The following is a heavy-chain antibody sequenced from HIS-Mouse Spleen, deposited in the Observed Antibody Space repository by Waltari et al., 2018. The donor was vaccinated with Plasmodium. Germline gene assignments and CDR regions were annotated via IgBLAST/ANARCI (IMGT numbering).Heavy chain of an antibody. CDR3: ARLRYSYGYFDY. V-gene: IGHV4-59*08. D-gene: IGHD5-18*01. Sequence: QVQLQESGPGLVKPSATLSLTCTVSGGSISSYYWTWTRQPPGKGLAWIGYIYYSGSTNYNPSLKSRVTISVDTSKNQFSLKLSSVTAADTAVYYCARLRYSYGYFDYWGQGTLVTVSS. CDR2: IYYSGST. CDR1: GGSISSYY. J-gene: IGHJ4*02.